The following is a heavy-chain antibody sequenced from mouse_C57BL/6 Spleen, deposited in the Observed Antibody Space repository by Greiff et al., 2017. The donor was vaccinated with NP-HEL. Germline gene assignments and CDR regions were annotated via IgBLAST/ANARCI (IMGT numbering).Heavy chain of an antibody. CDR2: INPGSGGT. D-gene: IGHD2-13*01. CDR1: GYAFTNYL. Sequence: QVQLQQSGAELVRPGTSVKVSCKASGYAFTNYLIEWVKQRPGQGLEWIGVINPGSGGTNYNEKFKGKATLTADKSSSTAYMQLSSLTSEDSAVYFYARRTTEAMDYWGQGTSVTVSS. J-gene: IGHJ4*01. V-gene: IGHV1-54*01. CDR3: ARRTTEAMDY.